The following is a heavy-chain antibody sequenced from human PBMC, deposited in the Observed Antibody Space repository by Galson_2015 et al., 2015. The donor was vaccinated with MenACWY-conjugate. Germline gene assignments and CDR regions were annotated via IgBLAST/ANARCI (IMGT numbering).Heavy chain of an antibody. V-gene: IGHV1-46*01. Sequence: SVKVSCKASGYSFSSYYMHWVRQAPGQGPEWMGIINPSDATTYYARKFQGRVTMARDTSTRTVYMELSSLRSEDTATYYCARINTPSRSGPDYWGQGTLVTVSS. CDR1: GYSFSSYY. CDR2: INPSDATT. CDR3: ARINTPSRSGPDY. J-gene: IGHJ4*02.